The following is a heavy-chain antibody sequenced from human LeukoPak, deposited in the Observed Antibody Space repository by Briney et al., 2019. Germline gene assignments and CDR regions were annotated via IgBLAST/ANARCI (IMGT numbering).Heavy chain of an antibody. CDR2: ISVYNGST. V-gene: IGHV1-18*01. CDR1: GYIFTIYG. J-gene: IGHJ4*02. Sequence: ASVKVTCLASGYIFTIYGNTRLRQSPGQGLERMGCISVYNGSTNYAHNRPGRATMTPYTSTSTAYMELRSLRSDHTAVYSCAREETNYYDSSGYFYYFDYWGQGTLVTVSS. CDR3: AREETNYYDSSGYFYYFDY. D-gene: IGHD3-22*01.